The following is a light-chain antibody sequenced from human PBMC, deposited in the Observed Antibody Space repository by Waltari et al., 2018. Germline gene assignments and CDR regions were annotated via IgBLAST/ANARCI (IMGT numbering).Light chain of an antibody. J-gene: IGLJ2*01. CDR3: QSYDNSFVI. CDR1: NSNIGAGYY. CDR2: SEN. Sequence: QSVLTQPPSVSGAPGQRVTISCTGSNSNIGAGYYVHWYQQLPGTAPKLLIYSENSRPSGVPDRFSGSKSGTSASLAITGLQAEDEADYYCQSYDNSFVIFGGGTKLTVL. V-gene: IGLV1-40*01.